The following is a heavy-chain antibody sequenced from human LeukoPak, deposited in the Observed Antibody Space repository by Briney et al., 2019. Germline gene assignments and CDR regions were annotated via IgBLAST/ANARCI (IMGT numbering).Heavy chain of an antibody. CDR2: MNPNSGNT. V-gene: IGHV1-8*01. CDR1: GYTFTSYD. D-gene: IGHD1-26*01. Sequence: ASVKVSCKASGYTFTSYDINWVRQATGQGLEWMGWMNPNSGNTGYAQKFQGRVTMTRDMSTSTVYMELSSLRSEDTAVYYCASRYSGSFLGSAFDIWGQGTMVTVSS. J-gene: IGHJ3*02. CDR3: ASRYSGSFLGSAFDI.